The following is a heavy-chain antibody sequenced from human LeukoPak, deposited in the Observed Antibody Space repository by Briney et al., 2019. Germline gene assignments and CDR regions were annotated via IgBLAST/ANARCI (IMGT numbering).Heavy chain of an antibody. Sequence: KSSETLSLTCTVSGGSISSYYWSWIRQPAGKGLEWIGRIYTSGSTNYNPSLKSRVTMSVDTSSNQFSLRLSSVTAADTAVYYCARAGYYYGSGSYEDYWGQGTLVTVSS. J-gene: IGHJ4*02. CDR1: GGSISSYY. V-gene: IGHV4-4*07. CDR3: ARAGYYYGSGSYEDY. D-gene: IGHD3-10*01. CDR2: IYTSGST.